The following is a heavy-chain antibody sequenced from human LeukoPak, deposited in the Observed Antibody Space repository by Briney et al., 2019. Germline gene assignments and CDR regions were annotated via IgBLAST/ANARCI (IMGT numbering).Heavy chain of an antibody. CDR1: GYTFNSYG. J-gene: IGHJ3*02. CDR2: ISAYNGHT. Sequence: ASVKVSCKASGYTFNSYGISWVRQAPGQGLEWMGWISAYNGHTNYAQKFQGRVTMTRDTSISTAYMELSRLRSDDTAVYYCARVEVLLWFGELLSMVGAFDIWGQGTMVTVSS. CDR3: ARVEVLLWFGELLSMVGAFDI. V-gene: IGHV1-18*01. D-gene: IGHD3-10*01.